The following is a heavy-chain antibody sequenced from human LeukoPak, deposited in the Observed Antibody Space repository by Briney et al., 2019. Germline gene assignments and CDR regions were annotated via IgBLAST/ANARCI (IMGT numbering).Heavy chain of an antibody. J-gene: IGHJ4*02. CDR3: ARDQGMVYRYFDY. V-gene: IGHV3-11*05. Sequence: GGSLRLSCAPSGFTFSDYYMSWIRQAPGKGLEWVSYISSSSSYTNYADSVKGRFTISRDNAKNSLYLQMNSLRAEDTAVYYCARDQGMVYRYFDYWGQGTLVTVSS. CDR1: GFTFSDYY. CDR2: ISSSSSYT. D-gene: IGHD3-10*01.